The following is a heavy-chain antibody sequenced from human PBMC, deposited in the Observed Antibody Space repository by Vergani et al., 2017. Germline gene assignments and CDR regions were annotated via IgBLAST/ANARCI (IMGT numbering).Heavy chain of an antibody. V-gene: IGHV3-21*01. Sequence: EVQLVESGGGLVQPGGSLRLSCAASGFTVSSNYMSWVRRAPGKGVDWVSSISSSSSYIYYADSVKGRFTISRDNAKNSLYLQMNSLRAEDTAVYYCARVDGSQWELQIDYWGQGTLVTVSS. D-gene: IGHD1-26*01. CDR2: ISSSSSYI. CDR1: GFTVSSNY. J-gene: IGHJ4*02. CDR3: ARVDGSQWELQIDY.